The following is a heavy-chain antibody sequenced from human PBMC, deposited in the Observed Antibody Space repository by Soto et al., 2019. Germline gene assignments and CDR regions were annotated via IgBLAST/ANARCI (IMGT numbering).Heavy chain of an antibody. CDR1: GGSISSYY. CDR2: IYYSRST. J-gene: IGHJ5*02. Sequence: SETLSLTCTVSGGSISSYYWSWIRQPPGKGLEWIGYIYYSRSTNYNPSLKSRVTISVDTSKNQFSLKLSSVTAADTAVYYCARVPPYGSSTSCYSRGLFAPWGQGTLVTVSS. V-gene: IGHV4-59*01. CDR3: ARVPPYGSSTSCYSRGLFAP. D-gene: IGHD2-2*02.